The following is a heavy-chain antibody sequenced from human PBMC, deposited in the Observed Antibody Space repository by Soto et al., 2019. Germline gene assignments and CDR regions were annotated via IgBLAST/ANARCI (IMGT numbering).Heavy chain of an antibody. D-gene: IGHD3-16*01. CDR2: IYYSGST. J-gene: IGHJ5*02. CDR1: GGSISSYY. V-gene: IGHV4-59*01. CDR3: ARDISAPYMRWFDP. Sequence: PSETLSLTCTVSGGSISSYYWSWIRQPPGKGLEWIGYIYYSGSTNYNPSLKSRVTISVDTSKNQFSLKLSSVTAADTAVYYCARDISAPYMRWFDPWGQGTLVTVSS.